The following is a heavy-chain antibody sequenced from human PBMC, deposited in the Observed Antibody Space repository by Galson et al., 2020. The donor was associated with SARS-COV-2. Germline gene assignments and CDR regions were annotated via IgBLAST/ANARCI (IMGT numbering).Heavy chain of an antibody. CDR1: GYTFTSYG. CDR2: LSAYNGNT. Sequence: ASVKVTCKASGYTFTSYGISWVRQAPGQGLEWMGWLSAYNGNTIYAQKLQGRVTMTTDTSTTTAYMELRSLSSDDTAVYYCARWGSGMATVTTTDYWGQGTLVTVSS. D-gene: IGHD4-17*01. J-gene: IGHJ4*02. CDR3: ARWGSGMATVTTTDY. V-gene: IGHV1-18*01.